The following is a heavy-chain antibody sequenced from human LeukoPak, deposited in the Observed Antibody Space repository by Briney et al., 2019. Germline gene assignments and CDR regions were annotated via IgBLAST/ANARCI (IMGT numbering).Heavy chain of an antibody. J-gene: IGHJ4*02. CDR3: AKVLDCSGAKFDY. D-gene: IGHD6-19*01. Sequence: GGSLRFSCAASGFTFSSYAMSWVRQAPGRGLEGVSTISGSGVSTYYADSVRGRFTISRDNSKNTLDLQMNSLRAKDTAVYYCAKVLDCSGAKFDYWGQGTLVTVSS. CDR2: ISGSGVST. CDR1: GFTFSSYA. V-gene: IGHV3-23*01.